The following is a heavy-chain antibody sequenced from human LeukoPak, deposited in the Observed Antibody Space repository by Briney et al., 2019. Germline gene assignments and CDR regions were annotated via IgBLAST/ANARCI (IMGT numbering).Heavy chain of an antibody. CDR1: GGSISSYY. Sequence: SETLSLTCTVSGGSISSYYWSWIRQPAGKGLEWIGRIYTSGSTIYNPSLKSRVTMSVDTSKNQFSLKLSSVTAADTAVYYCARGYCSSTSCYPYYYYYYYMDVWGKGTTVTVSS. D-gene: IGHD2-2*01. V-gene: IGHV4-4*07. CDR2: IYTSGST. CDR3: ARGYCSSTSCYPYYYYYYYMDV. J-gene: IGHJ6*03.